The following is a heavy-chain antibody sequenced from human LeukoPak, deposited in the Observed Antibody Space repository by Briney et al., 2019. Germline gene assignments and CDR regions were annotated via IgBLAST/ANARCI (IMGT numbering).Heavy chain of an antibody. CDR2: IIPSLGIA. D-gene: IGHD4-17*01. Sequence: SVKVSCKASGGTFSSYAICWVRQAPGQGLEWMGRIIPSLGIANYAQKFQGRVTITADKSTSTAYMELSSLRSEDTAVYYCARGPTTVTTFDYWGQGTLVTVSS. V-gene: IGHV1-69*04. CDR3: ARGPTTVTTFDY. CDR1: GGTFSSYA. J-gene: IGHJ4*02.